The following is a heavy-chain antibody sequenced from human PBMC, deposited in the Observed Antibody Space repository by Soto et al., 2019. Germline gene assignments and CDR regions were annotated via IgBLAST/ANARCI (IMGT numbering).Heavy chain of an antibody. Sequence: GASVKVSCKASGGTFSSYAISWVRQAPGQGLEWMGGIIPIFGTANYAQKFQGRVTITADESTSTAYMELSSLRSEDTAVYYCASCPIEMATIHYFDYWGQGTLVTVSS. V-gene: IGHV1-69*13. CDR1: GGTFSSYA. J-gene: IGHJ4*02. CDR3: ASCPIEMATIHYFDY. D-gene: IGHD5-12*01. CDR2: IIPIFGTA.